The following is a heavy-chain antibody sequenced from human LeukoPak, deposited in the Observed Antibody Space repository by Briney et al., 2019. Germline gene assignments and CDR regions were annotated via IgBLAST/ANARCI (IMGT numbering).Heavy chain of an antibody. CDR1: GFTFSNAW. CDR3: ARDLPGLVWFGN. D-gene: IGHD3-10*01. CDR2: ITTSGDNT. J-gene: IGHJ4*02. V-gene: IGHV3-23*01. Sequence: GGSLRLSCAASGFTFSNAWMSWVRQAPGKGLEWVSAITTSGDNTYYAESVRGRFTISRDNSKNTLSLQMNSLRVEDTAVYYCARDLPGLVWFGNWGQGSLVTVSS.